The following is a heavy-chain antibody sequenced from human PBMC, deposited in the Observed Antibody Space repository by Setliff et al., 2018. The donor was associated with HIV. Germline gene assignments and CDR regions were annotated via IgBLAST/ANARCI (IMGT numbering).Heavy chain of an antibody. D-gene: IGHD6-13*01. V-gene: IGHV1-2*06. Sequence: ASVKVSCKASGYDFHAFYIHWVRQAPGQQLEWMGRTFPHNGATSVAGKFRGRVTMTRDTTISTGYMELSSLRSEDTAVYYCARGQQLPHWGQGTLVTVS. CDR1: GYDFHAFY. CDR3: ARGQQLPH. CDR2: TFPHNGAT. J-gene: IGHJ4*02.